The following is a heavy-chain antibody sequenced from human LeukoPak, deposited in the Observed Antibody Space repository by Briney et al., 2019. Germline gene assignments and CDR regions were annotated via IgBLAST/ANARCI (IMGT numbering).Heavy chain of an antibody. Sequence: SETLSLTCAVYGGSFSGYYWSWIRQPPGKGLEWIGSMYSSGSTYYNPSLKSRVTISVDTSKNQFSLKLSSVTAADTAVYYCARSGSGYLRYYFDYWGQGTLVTVSS. V-gene: IGHV4-34*01. CDR3: ARSGSGYLRYYFDY. J-gene: IGHJ4*02. CDR1: GGSFSGYY. D-gene: IGHD5-12*01. CDR2: MYSSGST.